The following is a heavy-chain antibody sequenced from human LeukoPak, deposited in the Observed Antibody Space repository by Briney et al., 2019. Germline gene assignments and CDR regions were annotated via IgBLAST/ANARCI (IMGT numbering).Heavy chain of an antibody. D-gene: IGHD6-6*01. CDR2: MNPNSGNT. V-gene: IGHV1-8*02. CDR1: GYTFTSYG. Sequence: ASVKVSCKASGYTFTSYGISWVRQAPGQGLEWMGWMNPNSGNTGYAQKFQGRVTMTRNTSISTAYMELSSLRSEDTAVYYCARGRRSSSVRGGYFDYWGQGTLVTVSS. CDR3: ARGRRSSSVRGGYFDY. J-gene: IGHJ4*02.